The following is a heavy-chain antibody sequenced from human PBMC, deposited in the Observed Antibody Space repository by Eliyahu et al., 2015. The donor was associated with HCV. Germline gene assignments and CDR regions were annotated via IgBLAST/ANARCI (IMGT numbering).Heavy chain of an antibody. V-gene: IGHV3-15*01. Sequence: EVQLVESGGGLVKPGGSLRLSCAASGFTFSNAWMSWVRQAPGKGLEWVGRIKSKTDGGTTDYAAPVKGRFTISRDDSKNTLYLQMNSLKTEDTAVYYCTTIVVVVAATIGVYWGQGTLVTVSS. D-gene: IGHD2-15*01. CDR3: TTIVVVVAATIGVY. CDR1: GFTFSNAW. J-gene: IGHJ4*02. CDR2: IKSKTDGGTT.